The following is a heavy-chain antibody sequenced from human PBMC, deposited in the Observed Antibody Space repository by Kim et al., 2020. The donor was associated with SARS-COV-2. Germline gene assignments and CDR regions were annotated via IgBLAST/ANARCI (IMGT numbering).Heavy chain of an antibody. D-gene: IGHD6-19*01. V-gene: IGHV1-3*01. Sequence: NKRYYQKFQSRVSITRDTSATTAYLELSGLRSEDTAVYYCAREAVAGSFDYWGQGTLVTVSS. CDR3: AREAVAGSFDY. CDR2: NK. J-gene: IGHJ4*02.